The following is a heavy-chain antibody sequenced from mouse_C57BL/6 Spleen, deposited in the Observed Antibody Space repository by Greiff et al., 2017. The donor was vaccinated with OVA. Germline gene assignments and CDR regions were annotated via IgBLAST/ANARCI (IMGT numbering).Heavy chain of an antibody. CDR2: ISGGGGNT. CDR3: ARRESYSKGNYYAMDY. Sequence: EVKLMESGGGLVKPGGSLKLSCAASGFTFSSYTMSWVRQTPEKRLEWVATISGGGGNTYYPDSVKGRFTISRDNAKNTLYLQMSSLRSEDTALYYCARRESYSKGNYYAMDYWGQGTSVTVSS. V-gene: IGHV5-9*01. CDR1: GFTFSSYT. J-gene: IGHJ4*01. D-gene: IGHD2-5*01.